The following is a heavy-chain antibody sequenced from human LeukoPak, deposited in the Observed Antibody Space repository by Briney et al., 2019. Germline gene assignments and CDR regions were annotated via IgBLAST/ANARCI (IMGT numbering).Heavy chain of an antibody. J-gene: IGHJ6*04. CDR3: ARDGVSKYYYYGMDV. V-gene: IGHV3-30*04. D-gene: IGHD6-13*01. CDR2: ISYDGSKE. CDR1: GFTFSSYA. Sequence: GGSLRLSCAASGFTFSSYAMHWVRQAPGKGLEWVAVISYDGSKEYYADSVMGRFTISRDTSKNTLYLQMNSLSSEDTAVYYCARDGVSKYYYYGMDVWGKGTTVTVSS.